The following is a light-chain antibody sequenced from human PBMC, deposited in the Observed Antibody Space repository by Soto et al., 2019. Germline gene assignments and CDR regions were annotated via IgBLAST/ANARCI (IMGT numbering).Light chain of an antibody. V-gene: IGKV3-15*01. CDR3: QHYNNLPLT. J-gene: IGKJ4*01. Sequence: EIVMTQSPATLSVSPGERATLSCRASQSVSSNLAWYQQKPGQAPRLLIYGASTRATVIPARFSGSGSGTEFTRTIISPQSEDFAVYYCQHYNNLPLTFGGGTKVEIK. CDR2: GAS. CDR1: QSVSSN.